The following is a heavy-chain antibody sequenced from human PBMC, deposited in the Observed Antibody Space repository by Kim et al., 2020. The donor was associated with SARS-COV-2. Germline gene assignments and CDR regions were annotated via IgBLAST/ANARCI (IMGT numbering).Heavy chain of an antibody. D-gene: IGHD3-9*01. J-gene: IGHJ5*02. V-gene: IGHV1-24*01. Sequence: QKFQGRVTLTEDTSTDTAYMELSSLRSEDTAVYYCATDLGSTEVRYRFDPWGQGTLVTVSS. CDR3: ATDLGSTEVRYRFDP.